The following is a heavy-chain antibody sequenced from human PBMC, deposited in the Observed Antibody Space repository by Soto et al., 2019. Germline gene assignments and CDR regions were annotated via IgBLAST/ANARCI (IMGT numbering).Heavy chain of an antibody. D-gene: IGHD3-22*01. CDR3: APSRPYDSSDYSGFHYGMAV. V-gene: IGHV3-9*01. CDR1: GFTFDDYA. Sequence: EVQLVESGGDLVQPGRSLRLSCAASGFTFDDYAMHWVRQVPGKGLQWVSGLSWNGVTIGYAASVKGRFTISRDNAKKSLYLQLNGLRPDDTALYYCAPSRPYDSSDYSGFHYGMAVWGLGTTVAVSS. CDR2: LSWNGVTI. J-gene: IGHJ6*02.